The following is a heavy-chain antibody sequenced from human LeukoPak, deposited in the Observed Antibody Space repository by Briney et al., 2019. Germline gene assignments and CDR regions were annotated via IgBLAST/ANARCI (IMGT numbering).Heavy chain of an antibody. V-gene: IGHV3-7*01. Sequence: GGSLRLSCAASGFTLTNYWMSWVRQAPGKGLELVSNIKQDRSEKYYVDSVKSRFTISRDNAKNSLYLQMNSLRAEDTAVYYCARLREIPVFGVVTKSTSYFDYWGQGTLVTVSS. CDR2: IKQDRSEK. CDR1: GFTLTNYW. D-gene: IGHD3-3*01. CDR3: ARLREIPVFGVVTKSTSYFDY. J-gene: IGHJ4*02.